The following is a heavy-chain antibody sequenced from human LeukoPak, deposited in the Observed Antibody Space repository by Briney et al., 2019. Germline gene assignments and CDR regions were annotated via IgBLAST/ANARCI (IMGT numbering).Heavy chain of an antibody. CDR2: IYYSGST. D-gene: IGHD6-19*01. V-gene: IGHV4-59*01. CDR3: ARVKYSSGWNYYYYMDV. J-gene: IGHJ6*03. CDR1: GGSISSYY. Sequence: PSETLSLTCTVSGGSISSYYWSWIRQPPGKGLEWIGYIYYSGSTNYNPSLKSRVTISVDTSKNQFSLKLSSVTAADTAVYYCARVKYSSGWNYYYYMDVWGKGTTVTVSS.